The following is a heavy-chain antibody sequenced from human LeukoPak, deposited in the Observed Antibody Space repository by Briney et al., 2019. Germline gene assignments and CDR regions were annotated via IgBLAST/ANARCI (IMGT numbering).Heavy chain of an antibody. V-gene: IGHV1-69*13. J-gene: IGHJ6*02. CDR3: ARSRFLEWLSTLYYYGMDV. CDR1: GYTFTSYG. D-gene: IGHD3-3*01. CDR2: IIPIFGTA. Sequence: SVKVSCKASGYTFTSYGISWVRQAPGQGLEWMGGIIPIFGTANYAQKFQGRVTITADESTSTAYMELSSLRSEDTAVYYCARSRFLEWLSTLYYYGMDVWGQGTTVTVSS.